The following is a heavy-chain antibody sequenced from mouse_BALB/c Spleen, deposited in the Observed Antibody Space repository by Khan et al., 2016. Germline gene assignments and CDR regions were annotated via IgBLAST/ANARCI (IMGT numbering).Heavy chain of an antibody. CDR3: VRPFYDGYYGVAY. J-gene: IGHJ3*01. CDR2: IDPANGNT. CDR1: GFKIKDTY. Sequence: VQLQQSGAEFVKPGASVKLSCTASGFKIKDTYIHWVKQSPEQGLEWIGGIDPANGNTKFDPKFQGKATITTDTSSNTAYLQLSSMTSEDTAVYYCVRPFYDGYYGVAYWGQGTLVTVSA. D-gene: IGHD2-3*01. V-gene: IGHV14-3*02.